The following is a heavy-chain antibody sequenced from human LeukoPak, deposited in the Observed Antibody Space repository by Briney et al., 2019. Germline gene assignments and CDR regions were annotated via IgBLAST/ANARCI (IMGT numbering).Heavy chain of an antibody. CDR1: GFTFSSYS. Sequence: GGSLRLSCAASGFTFSSYSMNWVRQAPGKGLEWVSSISSSSSYIYHADSVKGRFTISRDNAKDSLYLQMNSLRAEDTAVYYCASNPTYSPGDYWGQGTLVTVSS. CDR3: ASNPTYSPGDY. D-gene: IGHD3-16*01. J-gene: IGHJ4*02. CDR2: ISSSSSYI. V-gene: IGHV3-21*01.